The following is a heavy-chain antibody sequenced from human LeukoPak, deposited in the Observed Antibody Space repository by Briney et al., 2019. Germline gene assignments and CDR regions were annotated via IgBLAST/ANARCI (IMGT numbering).Heavy chain of an antibody. CDR1: GFTFSSYA. J-gene: IGHJ4*02. V-gene: IGHV3-23*01. D-gene: IGHD3-9*01. CDR3: AKHTISILTGYTLFDY. CDR2: ILGSGGST. Sequence: PGGSLRLSCAASGFTFSSYAMTWVRQAPGKGLEWVSAILGSGGSTYYADSVKGRFTISRDNSKNTLYLQMNSLSAEGRSVYYCAKHTISILTGYTLFDYWGQGTLVTVSS.